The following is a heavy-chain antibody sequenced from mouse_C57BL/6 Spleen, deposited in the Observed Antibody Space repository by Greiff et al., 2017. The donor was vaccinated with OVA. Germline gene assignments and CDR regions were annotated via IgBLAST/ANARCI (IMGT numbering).Heavy chain of an antibody. CDR2: IDPSDSYT. CDR3: ARRDGYSLDY. J-gene: IGHJ2*01. Sequence: QVQLKQPGAELVKPGASVKLSCKASGYTFTSYWMQWVKQRPGQGLEWIGEIDPSDSYTNYNQKFKGKATLTVDTSSSTAYMQLSSLTSEDAAVYYCARRDGYSLDYWGQGTTLTVSS. V-gene: IGHV1-50*01. CDR1: GYTFTSYW. D-gene: IGHD2-3*01.